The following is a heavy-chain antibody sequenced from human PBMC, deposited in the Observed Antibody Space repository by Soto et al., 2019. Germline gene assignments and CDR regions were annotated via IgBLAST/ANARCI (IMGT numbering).Heavy chain of an antibody. CDR3: AKDLLVECSGGSCYSGYYYGMDV. V-gene: IGHV3-23*01. Sequence: PGGSLRLSCAASGFTFSSYAMSWVRQAPGKGLEWVSANSGSGGSTYYADSVKGRFTISRDNSKNTLYLQMNSLRAEDTAVYYCAKDLLVECSGGSCYSGYYYGMDVWGQGTTVTVSS. J-gene: IGHJ6*02. CDR1: GFTFSSYA. D-gene: IGHD2-15*01. CDR2: NSGSGGST.